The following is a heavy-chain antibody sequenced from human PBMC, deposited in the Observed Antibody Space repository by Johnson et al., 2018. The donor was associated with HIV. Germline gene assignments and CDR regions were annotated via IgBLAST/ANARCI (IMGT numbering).Heavy chain of an antibody. CDR3: AKDRDRPNPHHAFDI. D-gene: IGHD2-8*01. J-gene: IGHJ3*02. Sequence: QMQLVESGGGVVQPGRSLRLSCAASGFTFSSYAMHWVRQAPGKGLEWVAVISYDGTNQYSTDSVKGRFTISRDNSKNTLYLQMNSLRAEDTAVYYCAKDRDRPNPHHAFDIWGQGTMVTVSS. CDR2: ISYDGTNQ. CDR1: GFTFSSYA. V-gene: IGHV3-30*04.